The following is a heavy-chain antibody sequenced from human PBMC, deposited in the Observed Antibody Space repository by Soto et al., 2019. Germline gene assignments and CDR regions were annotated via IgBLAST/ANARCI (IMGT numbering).Heavy chain of an antibody. CDR3: AKDGGVRYNWNGVFDY. V-gene: IGHV3-30*18. CDR2: ISYDGSNK. Sequence: QVQLVESGGGVVQPGRSLRLSCAASGFTFSSYGMHWVRQAPGKGLEWVAVISYDGSNKYYADSVKGRFTTSRDNSKNTRNLQMTGLRAEDTAVYHCAKDGGVRYNWNGVFDYWGQGTLVTVSS. CDR1: GFTFSSYG. J-gene: IGHJ4*02. D-gene: IGHD1-20*01.